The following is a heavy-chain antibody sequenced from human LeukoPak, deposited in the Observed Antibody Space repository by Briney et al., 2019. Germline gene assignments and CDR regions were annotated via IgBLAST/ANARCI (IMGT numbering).Heavy chain of an antibody. Sequence: GGSLRLSCAASGFTFSSYAMSWVRQAPGRGLEWVANIHPEGNEKYHVESVKGRFTISRDNTKNLLFLQMNGLRVEDTAVYYCARGDAFSGDHWGQGTLVTVST. CDR2: IHPEGNEK. J-gene: IGHJ4*02. CDR3: ARGDAFSGDH. CDR1: GFTFSSYA. V-gene: IGHV3-7*04.